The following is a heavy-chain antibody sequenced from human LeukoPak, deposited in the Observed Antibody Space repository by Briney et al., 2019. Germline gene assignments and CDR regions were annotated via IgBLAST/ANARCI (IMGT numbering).Heavy chain of an antibody. V-gene: IGHV3-21*01. J-gene: IGHJ5*02. D-gene: IGHD4-17*01. CDR1: GFTFSSYC. CDR2: ISSSSSYI. Sequence: GGSLRLSCAASGFTFSSYCMNWVRQAPGKGLEWVSSISSSSSYIYYADSVKGRFTISRDNAKNSLYLQMNSLRAEDTAVYYCARSYYGDYASWFDPWGQGTLVTVSS. CDR3: ARSYYGDYASWFDP.